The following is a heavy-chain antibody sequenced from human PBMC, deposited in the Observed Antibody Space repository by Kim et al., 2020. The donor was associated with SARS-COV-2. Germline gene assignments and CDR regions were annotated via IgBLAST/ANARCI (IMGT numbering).Heavy chain of an antibody. CDR2: ISSSSSYI. CDR1: GFTFSSYS. Sequence: GGSLRLSCAASGFTFSSYSMNWVRQAPGKGLEWVSSISSSSSYIYYADSVKGRFTISRDNAKNSLYLQMNSLRAEDTAVYYCARDLGSSGWGYAEYFQHWGQGTLVTVSS. V-gene: IGHV3-21*01. D-gene: IGHD6-19*01. J-gene: IGHJ1*01. CDR3: ARDLGSSGWGYAEYFQH.